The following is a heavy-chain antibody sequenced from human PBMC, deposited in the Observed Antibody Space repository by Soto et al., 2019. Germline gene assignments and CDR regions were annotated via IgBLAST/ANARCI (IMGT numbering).Heavy chain of an antibody. CDR2: INPYTGET. CDR1: GYSFIDFF. J-gene: IGHJ4*01. D-gene: IGHD1-1*01. CDR3: TRPLRATAGTTFYY. V-gene: IGHV1-2*02. Sequence: ASVKVSCKSPGYSFIDFFIHFVRQAPGQGLEWMGWINPYTGETNYAQKFQGRVIMTSAAAISTAYMELNSLTSDDTAVYYCTRPLRATAGTTFYYWGQGSLVTVSS.